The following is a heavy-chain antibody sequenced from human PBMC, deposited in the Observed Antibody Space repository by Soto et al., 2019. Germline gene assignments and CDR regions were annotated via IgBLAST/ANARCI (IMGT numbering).Heavy chain of an antibody. J-gene: IGHJ6*02. D-gene: IGHD2-8*01. V-gene: IGHV3-9*01. CDR3: AKDRAGVGSYGKDV. CDR2: ISWNSGNA. CDR1: GFTFDDYA. Sequence: EVQLVESGGGLVQPGRSLRLSCAASGFTFDDYAMHWVRQAPGKGLERVSSISWNSGNAGYADSVKGRFTISRDNAKNSLYLQMNSLRTEDTALYYCAKDRAGVGSYGKDVWGQGTTVTVSS.